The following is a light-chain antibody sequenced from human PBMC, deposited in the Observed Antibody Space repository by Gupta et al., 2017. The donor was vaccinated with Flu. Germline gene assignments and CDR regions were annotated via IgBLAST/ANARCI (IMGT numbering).Light chain of an antibody. CDR3: QQYNNWHLYS. CDR2: GAS. V-gene: IGKV3-15*01. Sequence: EIVMTQSPATLSVSPGERATLSCRASQSVSSNLAWYQQKPGQAPRLLLYGASTRATGIPARFSRSGSGIEFTLTISILQSEDFAVYYCQQYNNWHLYSFGQGTKLEIK. J-gene: IGKJ2*03. CDR1: QSVSSN.